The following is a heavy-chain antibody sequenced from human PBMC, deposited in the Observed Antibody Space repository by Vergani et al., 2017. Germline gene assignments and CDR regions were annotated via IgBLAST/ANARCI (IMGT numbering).Heavy chain of an antibody. CDR3: ARARRSYSSSWGYYMDV. CDR1: GVTFSSYT. J-gene: IGHJ6*03. CDR2: IIPILGIA. D-gene: IGHD6-13*01. Sequence: QVQLVQSGAEVKKPGSSVKVSCKASGVTFSSYTISWVRQAPGQGLEWMGRIIPILGIANYAQKFQGRVTITADKSTSTAYMELSSLRSEDTAVYYCARARRSYSSSWGYYMDVWGKGTTVTVSS. V-gene: IGHV1-69*02.